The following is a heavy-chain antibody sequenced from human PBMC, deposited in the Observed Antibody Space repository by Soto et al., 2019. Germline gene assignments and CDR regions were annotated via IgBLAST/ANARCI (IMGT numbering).Heavy chain of an antibody. V-gene: IGHV4-59*01. CDR1: GGSITAYH. J-gene: IGHJ4*02. CDR2: RSYTGDT. D-gene: IGHD3-22*01. CDR3: ARWKITYERRGYYEPYYFDG. Sequence: SETLSLTCIVSGGSITAYHWSWIQQSPGKGLEGVDYRSYTGDTNYNPSLKSRVTIAVDTSKNHFTLKLSSVTAADTAVYYCARWKITYERRGYYEPYYFDGWGQGTLVTVSS.